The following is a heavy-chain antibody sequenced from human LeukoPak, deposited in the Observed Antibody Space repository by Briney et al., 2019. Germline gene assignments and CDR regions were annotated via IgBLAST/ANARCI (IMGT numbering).Heavy chain of an antibody. CDR2: IYYSGSP. Sequence: PSETLSLTCTVSVGSLSNNNYYSAWIRQPPGKGLECIGSIYYSGSPYYNPSLKSRVAISVDTSKNQFSLRLSSVTAADTAVYYCEPWGTAKTGFDYWGQGTLVTVSS. J-gene: IGHJ4*02. CDR3: EPWGTAKTGFDY. CDR1: VGSLSNNNYY. V-gene: IGHV4-39*01. D-gene: IGHD3-16*01.